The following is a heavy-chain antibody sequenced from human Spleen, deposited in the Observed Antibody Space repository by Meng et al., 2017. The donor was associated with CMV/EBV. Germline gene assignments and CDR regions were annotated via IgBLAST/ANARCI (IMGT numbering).Heavy chain of an antibody. CDR1: GGTFSSYT. CDR3: ARISTVTYGMDV. CDR2: IIPILGIA. J-gene: IGHJ6*01. Sequence: SVKVSCKASGGTFSSYTISWVRQAPGQGLEWMGRIIPILGIANYAQKFQGRVTITADKSTSTAYMELSSLRSEDTAVYYCARISTVTYGMDVCGQGTTVTVSS. V-gene: IGHV1-69*02. D-gene: IGHD4-11*01.